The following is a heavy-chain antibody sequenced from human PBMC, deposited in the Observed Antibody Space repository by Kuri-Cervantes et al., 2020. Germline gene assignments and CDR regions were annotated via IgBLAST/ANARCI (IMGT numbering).Heavy chain of an antibody. CDR1: GGSISSGSYY. J-gene: IGHJ6*02. V-gene: IGHV4-61*01. CDR2: IYYSGST. D-gene: IGHD1-20*01. Sequence: SETLSLTCTVSGGSISSGSYYWSWIRQPPGKGLEWIGYIYYSGSTNYNPSLKSRVTISVDTSKNQFSLKLSSVTAADKAVYYCARDLRTSYNWNDVYYYYYGMDVWGQGTTVTVSS. CDR3: ARDLRTSYNWNDVYYYYYGMDV.